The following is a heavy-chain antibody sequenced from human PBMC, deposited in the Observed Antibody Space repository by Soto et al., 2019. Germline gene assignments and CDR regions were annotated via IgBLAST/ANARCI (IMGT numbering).Heavy chain of an antibody. Sequence: PSETLSLTCTVSGSSISSYYWSWIRQPPGKGLEWIGYIYYSGSTYYNPSLKSRLTISLDTSRTQFSLNLASVTAADTAVYYCAGQEADFVSGQYFFDYWSQGTLVTVSS. CDR2: IYYSGST. CDR3: AGQEADFVSGQYFFDY. V-gene: IGHV4-59*08. J-gene: IGHJ4*02. D-gene: IGHD3-3*01. CDR1: GSSISSYY.